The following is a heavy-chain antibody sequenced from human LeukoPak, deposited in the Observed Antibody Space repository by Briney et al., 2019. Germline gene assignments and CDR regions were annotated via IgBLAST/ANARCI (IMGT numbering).Heavy chain of an antibody. CDR2: ITSSGDYT. V-gene: IGHV3-11*06. Sequence: GRSLRLSCAASGFTFSDSYMSWVRQAPGKGLEWVSYITSSGDYTNYADSVKGRFTISRDNAKNSLYLQMNSLRADDTAVYYCATDTGYSYGSSDYWGQGTLVTVSS. CDR1: GFTFSDSY. D-gene: IGHD5-18*01. J-gene: IGHJ4*02. CDR3: ATDTGYSYGSSDY.